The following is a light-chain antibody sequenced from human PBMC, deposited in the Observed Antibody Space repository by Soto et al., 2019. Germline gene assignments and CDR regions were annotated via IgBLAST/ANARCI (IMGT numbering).Light chain of an antibody. CDR2: EVT. CDR3: SSYTSSSTPVV. V-gene: IGLV2-14*01. Sequence: QSALTQPASVSGSPGQSITISCTGSGSDVGAYNYVSWYQQHPGKAPKLLIFEVTTRPSGVSDRFSGSKSGNTASLTISSLQAEDEADYYCSSYTSSSTPVVFGGGTQLTVL. J-gene: IGLJ2*01. CDR1: GSDVGAYNY.